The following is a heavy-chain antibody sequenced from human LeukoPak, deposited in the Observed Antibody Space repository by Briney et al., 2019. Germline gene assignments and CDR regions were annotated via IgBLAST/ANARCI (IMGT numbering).Heavy chain of an antibody. Sequence: PSETLSLTCTVSGGSLIIYYWSWIRQPPGRRLERIGDMFYTGSTNYNPPLQSRVTISLDAPKNQFSLRLTSVTAADTAMYYCERHGAGGDYPNRAFDYWGHGTLVTVSS. CDR3: ERHGAGGDYPNRAFDY. D-gene: IGHD4-17*01. V-gene: IGHV4-59*01. CDR2: MFYTGST. J-gene: IGHJ4*01. CDR1: GGSLIIYY.